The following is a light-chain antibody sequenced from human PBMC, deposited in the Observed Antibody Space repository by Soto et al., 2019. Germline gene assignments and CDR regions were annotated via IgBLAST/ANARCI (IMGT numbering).Light chain of an antibody. J-gene: IGKJ1*01. Sequence: IQMTQSPSTLAASLGDGVTITCGASQSISNRLAWYQQRPGKAPKYLIYHASTLDSGAPSRFRGSGSGTEFTLSISSLQPDDFETYYCQQYNIYPWTFGQGTKVDIK. V-gene: IGKV1-5*01. CDR1: QSISNR. CDR3: QQYNIYPWT. CDR2: HAS.